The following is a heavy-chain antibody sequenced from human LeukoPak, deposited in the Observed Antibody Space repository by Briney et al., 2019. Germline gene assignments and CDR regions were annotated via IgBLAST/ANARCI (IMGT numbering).Heavy chain of an antibody. V-gene: IGHV3-20*04. J-gene: IGHJ6*03. D-gene: IGHD3-16*01. Sequence: GGSLRLSCAASGFTFDDYGMSWVRQAPGKGLEWVSGINWNGGSTGYADSVKGRFTISRDNAMNSLYLQMNSLRAEDTAVYYCARDPGGYYMDVWGKGTTVTVSS. CDR1: GFTFDDYG. CDR2: INWNGGST. CDR3: ARDPGGYYMDV.